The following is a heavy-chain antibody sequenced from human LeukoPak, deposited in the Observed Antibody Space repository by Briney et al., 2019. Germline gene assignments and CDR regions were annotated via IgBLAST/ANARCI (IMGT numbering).Heavy chain of an antibody. J-gene: IGHJ4*02. V-gene: IGHV3-30*18. D-gene: IGHD2-15*01. CDR2: LSYDGSDK. CDR1: GFTFSAYA. Sequence: GRSLRLSCAASGFTFSAYAMHWVRQAPGKGLEWLAVLSYDGSDKFYADSVKGRFTISRDNSRNTVYLQMNTLRAKDTAVYYCVKDVSSNTRFISYSFDYWGQGSLVTVSS. CDR3: VKDVSSNTRFISYSFDY.